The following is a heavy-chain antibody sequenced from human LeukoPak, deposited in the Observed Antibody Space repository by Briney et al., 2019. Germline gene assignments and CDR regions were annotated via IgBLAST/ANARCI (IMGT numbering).Heavy chain of an antibody. V-gene: IGHV3-30*18. CDR3: AKDSLEVVTALDY. J-gene: IGHJ4*02. Sequence: GGSLRLSCAASGFTFSSYGMHWVRQAPGKGLEWVAVISYDGSNKYYADSVKGRFTISRDNSKNTLYLQMNSLRAEDTAVYYCAKDSLEVVTALDYWGQGTLVTVSS. CDR1: GFTFSSYG. D-gene: IGHD2-21*02. CDR2: ISYDGSNK.